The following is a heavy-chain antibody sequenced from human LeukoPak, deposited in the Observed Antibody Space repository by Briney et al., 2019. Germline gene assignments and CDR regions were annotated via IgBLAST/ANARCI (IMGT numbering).Heavy chain of an antibody. Sequence: GESLKISCKGSGYSFTSYWTGWVRQMPGESLECMGIIYPGDSDTRYSPSFQGQVTISADKSISTAYLQWSSLKASDTAMYYCARRNDYGDLYWGQGTLVTVSS. J-gene: IGHJ4*02. D-gene: IGHD4-17*01. CDR2: IYPGDSDT. CDR1: GYSFTSYW. CDR3: ARRNDYGDLY. V-gene: IGHV5-51*03.